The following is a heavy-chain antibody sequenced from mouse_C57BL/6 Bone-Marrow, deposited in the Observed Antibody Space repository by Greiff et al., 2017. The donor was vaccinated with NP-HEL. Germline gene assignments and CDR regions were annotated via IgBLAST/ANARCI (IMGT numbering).Heavy chain of an antibody. CDR3: VRRGVYYYGSSYYAMDY. D-gene: IGHD1-1*01. CDR1: GFSFNTYA. Sequence: GGGLVQPKGSLKLSCAASGFSFNTYAMNWVRQAPGKGLEWVARIRSKSNNYATYYADSVKDRFTISRDDSESMLYLQMNNLKTEDTAMYYCVRRGVYYYGSSYYAMDYWGQGTSVTVSS. V-gene: IGHV10-1*01. CDR2: IRSKSNNYAT. J-gene: IGHJ4*01.